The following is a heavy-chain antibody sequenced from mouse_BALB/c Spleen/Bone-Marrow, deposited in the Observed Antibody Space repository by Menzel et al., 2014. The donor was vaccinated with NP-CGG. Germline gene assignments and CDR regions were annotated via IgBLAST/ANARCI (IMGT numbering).Heavy chain of an antibody. CDR2: LWRGGST. V-gene: IGHV2-5*01. CDR3: AKNGELGYYFDY. J-gene: IGHJ2*01. CDR1: GFSLTSYG. Sequence: VKLQESGPGLVQPSQSLSITCTVSGFSLTSYGVHWVRRSPGKGLEWLGVLWRGGSTDYNAAFMSRLSITKDNSKSQVFFKMNSLQADDTAIYYCAKNGELGYYFDYWGQGTTLTVSS. D-gene: IGHD4-1*01.